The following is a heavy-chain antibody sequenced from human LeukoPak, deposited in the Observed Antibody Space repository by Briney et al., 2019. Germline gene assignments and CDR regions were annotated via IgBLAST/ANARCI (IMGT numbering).Heavy chain of an antibody. CDR2: INHSGST. CDR3: ARGIPPEY. J-gene: IGHJ4*02. Sequence: SSETLSLTCAVYGGSFSGYYWSWIRQPPGKGLEWIGEINHSGSTNYNPSLKSRVTISVDTSENQFSLKLSSVTAADTAVYYCARGIPPEYWGQGTLVTVSS. D-gene: IGHD1-14*01. CDR1: GGSFSGYY. V-gene: IGHV4-34*01.